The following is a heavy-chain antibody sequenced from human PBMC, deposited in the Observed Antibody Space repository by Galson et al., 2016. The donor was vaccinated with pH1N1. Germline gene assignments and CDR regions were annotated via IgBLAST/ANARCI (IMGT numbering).Heavy chain of an antibody. Sequence: SLRLDCPAHGFNINSVAMSWGRQAPRKGTEGGQRRRASGANTSYADPVKGRFTISRDNSKNTLYLQTNSLRAEDTAIYYCVKLDSSGYYYGRFDFWGPG. D-gene: IGHD3-22*01. CDR3: VKLDSSGYYYGRFDF. CDR2: RRASGANT. V-gene: IGHV3-23*01. J-gene: IGHJ4*02. CDR1: GFNINSVA.